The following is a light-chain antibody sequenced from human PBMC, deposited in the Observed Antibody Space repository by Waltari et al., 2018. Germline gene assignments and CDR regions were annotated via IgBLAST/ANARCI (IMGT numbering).Light chain of an antibody. Sequence: EIEMTQSPASLSVSPGETAILTCRASQNIGTSLSWFQLRPGRAPRHLIYGASTRATGIPARFSASGSGTEFSLTISSLQSHDFAVYYCQQRITWPITFGQGTRLEIK. V-gene: IGKV3-15*01. J-gene: IGKJ5*01. CDR3: QQRITWPIT. CDR1: QNIGTS. CDR2: GAS.